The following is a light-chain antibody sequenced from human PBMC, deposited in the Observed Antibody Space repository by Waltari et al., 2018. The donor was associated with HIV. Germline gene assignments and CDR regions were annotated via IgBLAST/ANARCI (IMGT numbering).Light chain of an antibody. CDR1: QSVSSY. J-gene: IGKJ2*01. V-gene: IGKV3-11*01. Sequence: IVLTQSPVTMSLSTGARATLSCRASQSVSSYLAWYQQNPGQAPRLLIYDASNRATSIPARFSGSGSGTDFTLTISSLEPEDFAVYYCQQRSNWLYTFGQGTKLEIK. CDR3: QQRSNWLYT. CDR2: DAS.